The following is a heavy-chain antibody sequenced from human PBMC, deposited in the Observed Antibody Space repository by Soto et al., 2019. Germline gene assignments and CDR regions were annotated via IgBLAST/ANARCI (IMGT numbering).Heavy chain of an antibody. CDR3: ARAIQLWTIVYYYYYGMDV. J-gene: IGHJ6*02. D-gene: IGHD5-18*01. Sequence: SETLSLTCAVSGGSISSSNWWSWVRQPPGKGLEWIGEIYHSGSTNYNPSLKSRVTISVDKSKNQFSLKLSSVTAADTAVYYCARAIQLWTIVYYYYYGMDVWGQGTTVTV. CDR2: IYHSGST. CDR1: GGSISSSNW. V-gene: IGHV4-4*02.